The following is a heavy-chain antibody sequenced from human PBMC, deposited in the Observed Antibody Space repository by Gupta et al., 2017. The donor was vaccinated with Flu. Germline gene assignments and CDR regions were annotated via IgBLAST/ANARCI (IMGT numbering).Heavy chain of an antibody. D-gene: IGHD3-10*01. J-gene: IGHJ3*01. V-gene: IGHV3-30*18. CDR3: AKDLIEVLNHDGSGSAFDV. CDR2: ITYDSETE. CDR1: GFIFSRTG. Sequence: QVGLIESGGGVVQPGGPLRLSCEASGFIFSRTGINWVRQSPGKGLEWVAAITYDSETEVMADSVKGRFSVSRDNSKNTVFLQMSGLRPEDTGIYYCAKDLIEVLNHDGSGSAFDVWGPGTTVTVST.